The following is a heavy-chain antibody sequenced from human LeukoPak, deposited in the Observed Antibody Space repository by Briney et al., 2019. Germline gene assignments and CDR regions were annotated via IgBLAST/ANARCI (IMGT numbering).Heavy chain of an antibody. V-gene: IGHV4-39*01. CDR1: GGSISSSSYY. J-gene: IGHJ4*02. D-gene: IGHD6-13*01. CDR2: IYYSGST. CDR3: ARGGGGAAAGSFDY. Sequence: SETLSLTCTVSGGSISSSSYYWGWIRQPPGKGLEWIGSIYYSGSTYYNPSLKSRVTISVDTSKNQFSLKLSSVTAADTAVYYCARGGGGAAAGSFDYWGQGTLVTVSS.